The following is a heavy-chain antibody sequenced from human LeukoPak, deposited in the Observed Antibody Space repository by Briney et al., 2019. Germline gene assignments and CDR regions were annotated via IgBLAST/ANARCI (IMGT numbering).Heavy chain of an antibody. V-gene: IGHV3-23*01. CDR2: ISGSGGST. Sequence: GGSLRLSCAASGFTFRSYAMSWFGKAPGKGLEWVSAISGSGGSTYYADSVKGRFTISRDNSKNTLYLQMNSLRAEDTAVYYCANSYSSGWYDYWGQGTLVTVSS. J-gene: IGHJ4*02. CDR3: ANSYSSGWYDY. D-gene: IGHD6-19*01. CDR1: GFTFRSYA.